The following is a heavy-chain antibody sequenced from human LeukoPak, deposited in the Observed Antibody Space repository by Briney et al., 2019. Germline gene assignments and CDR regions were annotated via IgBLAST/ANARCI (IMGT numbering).Heavy chain of an antibody. CDR3: AKGYCSSTSCSRFDP. V-gene: IGHV3-23*01. D-gene: IGHD2-2*01. J-gene: IGHJ5*02. CDR1: GFTFSSYA. Sequence: GGSLRLSCAASGFTFSSYAMSWVRQAPGKGLEWVSAISGSGGSTYYADSVKGRFTISRDNSKNTLYLQMNSLRAEDTAVYYCAKGYCSSTSCSRFDPWGRGTLVTVSS. CDR2: ISGSGGST.